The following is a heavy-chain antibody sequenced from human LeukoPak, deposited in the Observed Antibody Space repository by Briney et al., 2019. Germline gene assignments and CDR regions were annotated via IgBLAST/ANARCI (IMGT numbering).Heavy chain of an antibody. D-gene: IGHD2-2*01. CDR3: AGTYCSSTSCYDAPYYYYGMDV. V-gene: IGHV4-61*01. Sequence: SETLSLTCTVSGGSVSSGSYYWSWIRQPPGKGLEWIGYIYYSGSTNYNPSLKSRVNISVDTSKNQFSLKLSSVTAADTAVYYCAGTYCSSTSCYDAPYYYYGMDVWGKGTTVTVSS. J-gene: IGHJ6*04. CDR2: IYYSGST. CDR1: GGSVSSGSYY.